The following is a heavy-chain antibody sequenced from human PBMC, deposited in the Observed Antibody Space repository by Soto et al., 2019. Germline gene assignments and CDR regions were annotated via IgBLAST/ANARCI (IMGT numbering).Heavy chain of an antibody. Sequence: TSETLSLTCTVSGGSISSGGYYWSWIRQHPGKGLEWIGYIYYSGSTYYNPSLKSRVTISVDTSKNQFSLKLSSVTAADTAVYYCARTYDILTGYSPGGFDPWGQGTLVTVPQ. V-gene: IGHV4-31*03. CDR1: GGSISSGGYY. CDR3: ARTYDILTGYSPGGFDP. D-gene: IGHD3-9*01. J-gene: IGHJ5*02. CDR2: IYYSGST.